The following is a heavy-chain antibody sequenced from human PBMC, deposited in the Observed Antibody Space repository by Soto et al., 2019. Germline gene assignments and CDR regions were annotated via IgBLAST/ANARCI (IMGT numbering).Heavy chain of an antibody. CDR2: ISAYNGNT. V-gene: IGHV1-18*01. CDR3: ARDEVAVPAAIPYYYYYMDV. D-gene: IGHD2-2*01. J-gene: IGHJ6*03. Sequence: ASVKVSCKASGYTFTSYGISWVRQAPGQGLEWMGWISAYNGNTNYAQKLQGRVTMTTDTSTSTAYMELRSLRSDDTAVYYCARDEVAVPAAIPYYYYYMDVWGKGTTVTVSS. CDR1: GYTFTSYG.